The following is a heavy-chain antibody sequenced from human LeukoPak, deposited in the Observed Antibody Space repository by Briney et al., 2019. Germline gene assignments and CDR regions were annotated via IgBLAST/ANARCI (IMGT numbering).Heavy chain of an antibody. CDR3: AKYGLSPYFDY. J-gene: IGHJ4*02. Sequence: ASVKVSCKASGYTFTNCHIHWVRQAPGQGLEWMGIINPSGGSTSNAQKFQGRVTMTRDMSTSTVYMELSSLTSEDMAIYYCAKYGLSPYFDYWGQGTLVTVSS. D-gene: IGHD4-17*01. V-gene: IGHV1-46*01. CDR2: INPSGGST. CDR1: GYTFTNCH.